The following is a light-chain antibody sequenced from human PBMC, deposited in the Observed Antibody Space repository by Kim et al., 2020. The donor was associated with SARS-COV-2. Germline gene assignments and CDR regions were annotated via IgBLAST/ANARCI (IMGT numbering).Light chain of an antibody. CDR1: SSDIGAYNY. V-gene: IGLV2-8*01. CDR3: SSYAGSNVI. CDR2: EVT. Sequence: PGQSVTSSCTGTSSDIGAYNYVSWYQQHPDKAPKLMIYEVTKRPSGAPDRFSGSKSGNTASLTVSGLQAEDEADYYCSSYAGSNVIFGGGTQLTVL. J-gene: IGLJ2*01.